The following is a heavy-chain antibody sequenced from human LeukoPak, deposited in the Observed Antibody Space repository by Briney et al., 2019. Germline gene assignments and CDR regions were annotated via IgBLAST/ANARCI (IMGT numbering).Heavy chain of an antibody. CDR3: AREADRFLFRGGVHYMDV. CDR2: IYYSGTT. D-gene: IGHD3-10*01. J-gene: IGHJ6*03. CDR1: GGSISSYY. Sequence: PSETLSLTCIVSGGSISSYYWNWIRQPPGKGLEWIGYIYYSGTTNYNPSLRSRVTISGDTSKNQISLELSSVTAADTAVYYCAREADRFLFRGGVHYMDVWGKGTTVTVS. V-gene: IGHV4-59*01.